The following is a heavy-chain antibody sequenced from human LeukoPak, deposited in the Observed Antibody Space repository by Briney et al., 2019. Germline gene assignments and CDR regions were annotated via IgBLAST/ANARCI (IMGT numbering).Heavy chain of an antibody. Sequence: GGSLRLSCAASGFTFSSYAMSWVRQAPGKGLEWVSAISGSGGSTYYADSVKGRFTISRDNSKNTLYLQMNSLRAEDTAVFYCAKVSTMIGAFDIWGQGTMVTVSS. CDR3: AKVSTMIGAFDI. CDR1: GFTFSSYA. D-gene: IGHD3-22*01. V-gene: IGHV3-23*01. J-gene: IGHJ3*02. CDR2: ISGSGGST.